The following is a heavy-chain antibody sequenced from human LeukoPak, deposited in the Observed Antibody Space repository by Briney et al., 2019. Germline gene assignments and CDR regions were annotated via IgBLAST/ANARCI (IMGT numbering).Heavy chain of an antibody. Sequence: KPSENLSFTGAVYGGSFSGYYWSWIRQPPGKGLGWIGEINHSGSSNYNPPLKSRVTISVHTSKNQFSLKLSSVTAADTAVYYCARVHRVRGVFQASSPYYYYYYGMDVWGQGTTVTVSS. CDR1: GGSFSGYY. CDR2: INHSGSS. D-gene: IGHD3-10*01. V-gene: IGHV4-34*01. J-gene: IGHJ6*02. CDR3: ARVHRVRGVFQASSPYYYYYYGMDV.